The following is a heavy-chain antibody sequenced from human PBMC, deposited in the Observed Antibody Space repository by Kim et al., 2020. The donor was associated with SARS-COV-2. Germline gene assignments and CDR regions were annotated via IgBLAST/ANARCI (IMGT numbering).Heavy chain of an antibody. CDR3: ARAAGMGAHKGV. Sequence: GGSLRLSCAASGFTFSSYAMHWVRQAPGKRLEWVAVISYDGSNKYYADSVKGRFTISRDNSKNTLYVQMNSLRAEDTAVYYCARAAGMGAHKGVWGQGTLVTVSS. J-gene: IGHJ4*02. V-gene: IGHV3-30-3*01. D-gene: IGHD1-26*01. CDR1: GFTFSSYA. CDR2: ISYDGSNK.